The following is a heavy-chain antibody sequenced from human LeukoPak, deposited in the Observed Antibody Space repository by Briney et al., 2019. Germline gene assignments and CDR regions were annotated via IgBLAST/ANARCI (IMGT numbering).Heavy chain of an antibody. D-gene: IGHD6-19*01. CDR1: GFTFSLYG. J-gene: IGHJ4*02. Sequence: GGSLRLFCAVSGFTFSLYGIHGVRRAPGKGLVWVAVISHDESNTDYTDSVKGRFTISRDTSKNGVYLQMNSLRAEDTAVYYCAKDQIGWARGYSSGPLDYWGQGTLVTVSS. CDR3: AKDQIGWARGYSSGPLDY. CDR2: ISHDESNT. V-gene: IGHV3-30*18.